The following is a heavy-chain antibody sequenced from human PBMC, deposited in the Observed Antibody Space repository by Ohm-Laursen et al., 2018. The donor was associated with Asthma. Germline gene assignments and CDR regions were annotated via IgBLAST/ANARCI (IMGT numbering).Heavy chain of an antibody. CDR1: GYTFTDHH. J-gene: IGHJ5*02. D-gene: IGHD4-11*01. Sequence: ASVKVSCNASGYTFTDHHMHWVRQAPGQGLEWMAFINRDNYRTAYAQRFQGRVSMTWDTSTSTVYMELSSLRSDDTAVYYCARGLRLGWFDPWGQGTLVTVSS. CDR3: ARGLRLGWFDP. CDR2: INRDNYRT. V-gene: IGHV1-46*01.